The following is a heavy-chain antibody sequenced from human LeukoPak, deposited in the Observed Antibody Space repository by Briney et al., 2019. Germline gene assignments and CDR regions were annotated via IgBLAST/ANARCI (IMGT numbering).Heavy chain of an antibody. J-gene: IGHJ5*02. CDR3: ARGASAYGDKYNWFDP. CDR2: IYYSGST. V-gene: IGHV4-30-4*08. D-gene: IGHD4-17*01. Sequence: SWVRQPPGKGLEWIGYIYYSGSTYYNPSLKSRVTISVDTSKNQFSLKLSSVTAADTAVYYCARGASAYGDKYNWFDPWGQGTLVTVSS.